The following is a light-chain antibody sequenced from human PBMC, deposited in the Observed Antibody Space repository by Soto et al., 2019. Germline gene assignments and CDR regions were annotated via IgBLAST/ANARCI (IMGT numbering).Light chain of an antibody. J-gene: IGLJ1*01. CDR2: DDN. CDR1: SSNIGGNS. Sequence: QSALTQPPSVSAAPGRKVTISCSGSSSNIGGNSVSWYQQLPGTAPKLLIYDDNKRPSGIPDRFSGSKSGTSATLSITGFQTGDEADYYCVSWDSSLSAYVFGTGTKVTVL. V-gene: IGLV1-51*01. CDR3: VSWDSSLSAYV.